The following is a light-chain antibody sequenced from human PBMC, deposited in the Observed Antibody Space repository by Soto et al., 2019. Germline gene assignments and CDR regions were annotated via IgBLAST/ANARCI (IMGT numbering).Light chain of an antibody. Sequence: EIVMTQSPAILSVSPGERATLSCRASQSVSRNLAWYQQQPGQAPRLLIYGAYTRATGIPARFSGSGSGTEFTLTISSLQSEDFAVYYCQQYNNWPRTFGQGTTVEIK. J-gene: IGKJ1*01. CDR3: QQYNNWPRT. CDR2: GAY. CDR1: QSVSRN. V-gene: IGKV3-15*01.